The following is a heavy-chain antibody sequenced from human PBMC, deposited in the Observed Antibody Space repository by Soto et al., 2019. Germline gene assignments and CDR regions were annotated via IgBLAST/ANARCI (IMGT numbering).Heavy chain of an antibody. J-gene: IGHJ4*02. CDR1: GFTFRTFV. CDR3: AQDRGWGVVSPSHDY. V-gene: IGHV3-23*01. D-gene: IGHD2-21*01. CDR2: IRGSGGET. Sequence: EVQLLESGGGLVQPGGSLRVSCAASGFTFRTFVMSWVRQAPGKGLEWVSAIRGSGGETFYADSVKGRFTISRDNSRNTRYLQMNSLRDEDTALYFCAQDRGWGVVSPSHDYWGRGTLVTVSS.